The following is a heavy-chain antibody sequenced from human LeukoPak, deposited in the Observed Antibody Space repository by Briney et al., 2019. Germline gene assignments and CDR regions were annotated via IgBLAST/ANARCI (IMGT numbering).Heavy chain of an antibody. D-gene: IGHD6-6*01. CDR1: GYTFTSYD. CDR2: MNPNSGNT. Sequence: ASVKVSCKASGYTFTSYDISWVRQATGQGLEWMGWMNPNSGNTGYAQKFQGRVTMTRNTSISTAYMELSSLRSEETAVYYCARTYGRSSGRDFDFWGQGTLVTVSS. V-gene: IGHV1-8*01. J-gene: IGHJ4*02. CDR3: ARTYGRSSGRDFDF.